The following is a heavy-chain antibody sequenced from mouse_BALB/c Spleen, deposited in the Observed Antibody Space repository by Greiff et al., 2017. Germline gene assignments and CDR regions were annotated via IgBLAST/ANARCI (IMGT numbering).Heavy chain of an antibody. J-gene: IGHJ2*01. CDR3: GREANRYDDYFDY. Sequence: VQLQQSGAELVRPGALVKLSCKASGFNIKDYYMHWVKQRPEQGLEWIGWIDPENGNTIYDPKFQGKASITADTSSNTAYLQLSSLTSEDTAVYYSGREANRYDDYFDYGGDGTTLTVSA. V-gene: IGHV14-1*02. CDR1: GFNIKDYY. CDR2: IDPENGNT. D-gene: IGHD2-14*01.